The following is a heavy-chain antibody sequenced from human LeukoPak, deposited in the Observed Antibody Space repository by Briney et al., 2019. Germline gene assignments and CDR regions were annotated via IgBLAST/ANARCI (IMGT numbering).Heavy chain of an antibody. Sequence: GGSLRLSCAASGFTFSGSAMHWVRQASGKGLEWVGRIRSKANSYATAYAASVKGRFTISRDDSKNTAYLQMNSLKTEDTAVYYCTRLLWYYYDSSGLRGDWFDPWGQGTLVTVSS. CDR2: IRSKANSYAT. D-gene: IGHD3-22*01. J-gene: IGHJ5*02. CDR3: TRLLWYYYDSSGLRGDWFDP. CDR1: GFTFSGSA. V-gene: IGHV3-73*01.